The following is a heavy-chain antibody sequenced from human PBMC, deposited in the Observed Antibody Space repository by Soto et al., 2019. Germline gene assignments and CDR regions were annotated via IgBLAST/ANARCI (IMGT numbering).Heavy chain of an antibody. Sequence: EVQLLESGGGLVQPGGSLRLSCAASGFTFSSYAMSWVRQAPGKGLEWVSAISGSGGSTYYADSVKGRFTISRDNSKNTLYLQMNSLRAEDTAVYYCANGGYSSGGSCYSSGMDVWGQGTTVTVSS. CDR1: GFTFSSYA. CDR3: ANGGYSSGGSCYSSGMDV. D-gene: IGHD2-15*01. J-gene: IGHJ6*02. V-gene: IGHV3-23*01. CDR2: ISGSGGST.